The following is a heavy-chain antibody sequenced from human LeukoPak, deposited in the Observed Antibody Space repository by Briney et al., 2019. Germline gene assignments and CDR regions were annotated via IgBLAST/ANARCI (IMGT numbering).Heavy chain of an antibody. CDR2: ISYDGSNK. Sequence: GGSLGLSCAASGFTFSSYVMHWVRQAPGKGLERVAVISYDGSNKYYADSVKGRFTISRDNSKNKLYLQMNSLRAEDTAVYYCARDREWLVLYYFDYWGQGTLVTVSS. D-gene: IGHD6-19*01. J-gene: IGHJ4*02. CDR3: ARDREWLVLYYFDY. V-gene: IGHV3-30-3*01. CDR1: GFTFSSYV.